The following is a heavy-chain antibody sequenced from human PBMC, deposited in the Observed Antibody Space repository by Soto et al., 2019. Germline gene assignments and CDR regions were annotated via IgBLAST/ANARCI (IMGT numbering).Heavy chain of an antibody. V-gene: IGHV4-30-2*01. CDR1: GGSISSGDYY. J-gene: IGHJ5*02. D-gene: IGHD2-21*02. CDR2: IYHSGST. Sequence: SETLSLTCTVSGGSISSGDYYWSWIRQPPGKGLEWIGYIYHSGSTYYNPSLKSRVTISVDRSKDQFSLKLCSVTAADTAVYYCARVAYCGGDCYRGFAPWGHRTLVTVSS. CDR3: ARVAYCGGDCYRGFAP.